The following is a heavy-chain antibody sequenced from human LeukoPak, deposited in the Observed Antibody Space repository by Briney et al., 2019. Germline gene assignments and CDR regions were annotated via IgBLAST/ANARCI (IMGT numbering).Heavy chain of an antibody. CDR1: GGSFSGYY. Sequence: SETLSLTCAVYGGSFSGYYWSWIRQPPGKGLEWIGEINHSGSTNYNPSLKSRVTISVDTSKNQFSLKLTSVTAADTAVYYYARGGRAYGDYPLLKDWGQGTLVTVSS. V-gene: IGHV4-34*01. J-gene: IGHJ4*02. CDR3: ARGGRAYGDYPLLKD. CDR2: INHSGST. D-gene: IGHD4-17*01.